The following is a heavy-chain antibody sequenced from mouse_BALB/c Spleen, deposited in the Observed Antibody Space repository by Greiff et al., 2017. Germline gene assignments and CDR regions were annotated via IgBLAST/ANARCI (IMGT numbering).Heavy chain of an antibody. J-gene: IGHJ3*01. CDR3: ARHGTGTGFAY. Sequence: EVKLVESGGGLVQPGGSLKLSCAASGFTFSSYTMSWVRQTPEKRLEWVAYISNGGGSTYYPDTVKGRFTISRDNAKNTLYLQMSSLKSEDTAMYYCARHGTGTGFAYWGQGTLFTVSA. D-gene: IGHD4-1*01. V-gene: IGHV5-12-2*01. CDR2: ISNGGGST. CDR1: GFTFSSYT.